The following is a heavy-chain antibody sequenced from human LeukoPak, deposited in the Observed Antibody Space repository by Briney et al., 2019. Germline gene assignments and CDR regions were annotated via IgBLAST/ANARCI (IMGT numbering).Heavy chain of an antibody. J-gene: IGHJ4*02. CDR2: VYYSGTT. V-gene: IGHV4-59*08. CDR3: ARYGVTIVRGGKYYFDN. CDR1: GGSISGYY. Sequence: PSETLSLTCTVSGGSISGYYWSWIRQPPGKGLEWIGYVYYSGTTNCNPSLQSRVTISVDKSKNQFSLKLTSVTAADTAVYYCARYGVTIVRGGKYYFDNWGQGTLVTVSS. D-gene: IGHD3-10*01.